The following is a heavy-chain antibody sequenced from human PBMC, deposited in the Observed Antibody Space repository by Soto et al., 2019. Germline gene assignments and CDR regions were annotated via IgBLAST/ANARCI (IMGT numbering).Heavy chain of an antibody. CDR1: GFTVSSNY. Sequence: GGSLRLSCAASGFTVSSNYMSWVRQAPGKGLEWVSVIYSGGSTYYADSVKGRFTISRDNSKNTLYLQMNSLRAEDTAVYYCARGNYGDYRPGYMDVWGKGTTVTVSS. CDR3: ARGNYGDYRPGYMDV. V-gene: IGHV3-53*01. D-gene: IGHD4-17*01. J-gene: IGHJ6*03. CDR2: IYSGGST.